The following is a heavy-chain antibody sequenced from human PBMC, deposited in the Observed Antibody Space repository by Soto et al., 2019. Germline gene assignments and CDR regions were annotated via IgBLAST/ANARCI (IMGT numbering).Heavy chain of an antibody. Sequence: GASVKVSCKASGYTLTSYAMHWGRQAPGQRLEWMGRINAGNGNTKYSQKFQVRVTITRDTSASTAYMELSSLRSEDTAVYYCARDRSYVAARPGWFDPWGQGTLVTVSS. CDR2: INAGNGNT. D-gene: IGHD6-6*01. CDR1: GYTLTSYA. J-gene: IGHJ5*02. CDR3: ARDRSYVAARPGWFDP. V-gene: IGHV1-3*01.